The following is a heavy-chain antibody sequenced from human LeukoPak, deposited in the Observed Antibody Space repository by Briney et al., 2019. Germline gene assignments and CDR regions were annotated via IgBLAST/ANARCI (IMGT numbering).Heavy chain of an antibody. CDR3: AKDRDSSSWYLGSCFGDY. CDR1: GFTFSSYA. Sequence: PGESLRLSCAASGFTFSSYALGWVRQAPGKGLEWVSGISGSGGSTHYADSVKGRFTISRDNSKNTLYLEMNSLRAEDTAVYYCAKDRDSSSWYLGSCFGDYWGQGTLVTVSS. V-gene: IGHV3-23*01. J-gene: IGHJ4*02. CDR2: ISGSGGST. D-gene: IGHD6-13*01.